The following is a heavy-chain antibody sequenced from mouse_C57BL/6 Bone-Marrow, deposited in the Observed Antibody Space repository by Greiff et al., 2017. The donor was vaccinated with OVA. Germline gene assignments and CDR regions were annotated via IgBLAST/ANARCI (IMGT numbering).Heavy chain of an antibody. J-gene: IGHJ3*01. CDR3: ARLYDGYFPWFAY. V-gene: IGHV1-59*01. CDR2: IDPSDSYT. CDR1: GYTFTSYW. Sequence: VQLQQPGAELVRPGTSVKLSCKASGYTFTSYWMHWVKQRPGQGLEWIGVIDPSDSYTNYNQKFKGKATLTVDTSSSTAYMQLSSLTSEDSAVYYCARLYDGYFPWFAYWGQGTLVTVSA. D-gene: IGHD2-3*01.